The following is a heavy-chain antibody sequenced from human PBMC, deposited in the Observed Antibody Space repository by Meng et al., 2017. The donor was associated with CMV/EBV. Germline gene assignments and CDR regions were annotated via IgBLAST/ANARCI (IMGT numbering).Heavy chain of an antibody. D-gene: IGHD2-2*01. V-gene: IGHV3-74*01. CDR3: ARSGVTYCSSTSCLGGMDV. J-gene: IGHJ6*02. CDR1: GFTFSSYW. CDR2: INSDGSST. Sequence: GGSLRLSCAASGFTFSSYWMHWVRQAPGKGLVWVSRINSDGSSTSYADSVKGRFTISRDNAKNTLYLQMNSLRAEDTAVYYCARSGVTYCSSTSCLGGMDVWGQRTTVTVSS.